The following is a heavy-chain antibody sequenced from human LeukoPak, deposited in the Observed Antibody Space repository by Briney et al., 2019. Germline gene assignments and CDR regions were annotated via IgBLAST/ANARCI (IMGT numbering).Heavy chain of an antibody. CDR3: ARRSGIAVAGAFDY. J-gene: IGHJ4*02. V-gene: IGHV3-23*01. D-gene: IGHD6-19*01. CDR2: ISGSGDST. Sequence: GSLRLSCAASGFTFSNYAMRWVRQAPGKGLEWVSGISGSGDSTYYADSVKGRSTISRDNSKSTLYLQMNSLRAEDTAVYYCARRSGIAVAGAFDYWGQGTLVTVSS. CDR1: GFTFSNYA.